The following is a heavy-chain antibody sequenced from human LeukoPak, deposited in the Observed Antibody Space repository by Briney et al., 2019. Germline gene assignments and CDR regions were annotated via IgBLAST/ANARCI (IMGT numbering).Heavy chain of an antibody. J-gene: IGHJ3*02. CDR3: ASWLRGVIGAFDI. V-gene: IGHV1-2*02. CDR2: INPNSGGT. CDR1: GYTFTGYY. D-gene: IGHD3-10*01. Sequence: ASVKVSCKASGYTFTGYYMLWVRQAPGQGLEWMGWINPNSGGTNYAQKFQGRVTMTRDTSISTAYMELSRLRSDDTAVYYCASWLRGVIGAFDIWGQGTMVTVSS.